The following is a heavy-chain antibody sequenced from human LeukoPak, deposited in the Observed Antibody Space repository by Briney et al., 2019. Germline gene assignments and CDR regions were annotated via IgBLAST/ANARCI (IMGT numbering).Heavy chain of an antibody. V-gene: IGHV3-30*02. Sequence: GGSLRLSCAASGFTFSTYGMHWVRQAPGKGLEWVAFMWYDGSNKYYADSVKGRFTISRDNSKDTLYLQMNSLRAEDTALYYCAKGSASHSSSSDIWGQGTMVTVSS. CDR3: AKGSASHSSSSDI. J-gene: IGHJ3*02. D-gene: IGHD6-6*01. CDR2: MWYDGSNK. CDR1: GFTFSTYG.